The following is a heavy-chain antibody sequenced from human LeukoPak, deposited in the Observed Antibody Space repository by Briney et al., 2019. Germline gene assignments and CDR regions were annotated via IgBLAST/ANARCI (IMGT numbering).Heavy chain of an antibody. D-gene: IGHD3-3*01. Sequence: PSETLSLTCTVSGGSISSSSYYWGWIRQPPGKGLEWIGSIYYSGSTYYNPSLKSRVTISVDTSKNQFSLKLSSVTAADTAVYYCARLANWTDFWSGYDLNWLDPWGQGTLVTVSS. CDR2: IYYSGST. V-gene: IGHV4-39*01. CDR1: GGSISSSSYY. CDR3: ARLANWTDFWSGYDLNWLDP. J-gene: IGHJ5*02.